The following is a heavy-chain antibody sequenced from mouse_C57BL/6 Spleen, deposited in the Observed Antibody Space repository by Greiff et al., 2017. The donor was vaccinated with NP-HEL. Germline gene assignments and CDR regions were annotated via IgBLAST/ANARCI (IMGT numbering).Heavy chain of an antibody. Sequence: QVQLQQSGAELVRPGTSVKVSCKASGYAFTNYLIEWVKQRPGQGLEWIGVINPGSGGTNYNEKFKGKATLTADKSSSTAYMQLSSLTSEDSAVYFCARFVGYYGAMDYWGQGTSVTVSS. J-gene: IGHJ4*01. CDR2: INPGSGGT. CDR3: ARFVGYYGAMDY. CDR1: GYAFTNYL. V-gene: IGHV1-54*01. D-gene: IGHD1-1*01.